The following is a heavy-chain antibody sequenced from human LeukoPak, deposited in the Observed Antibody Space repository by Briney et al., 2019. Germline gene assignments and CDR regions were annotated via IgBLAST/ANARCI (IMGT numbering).Heavy chain of an antibody. CDR1: GFAFSSSW. CDR2: INPDGSTT. D-gene: IGHD1-26*01. Sequence: GGSLRLSCAASGFAFSSSWMHWVRQAPGRGLVWLSHINPDGSTTNYADSVKGRFTISRDNAKNTLYLQMNSLRAEDTAVYYCSRDLPRSGDCGQGTLVTVSS. CDR3: SRDLPRSGD. V-gene: IGHV3-74*01. J-gene: IGHJ4*02.